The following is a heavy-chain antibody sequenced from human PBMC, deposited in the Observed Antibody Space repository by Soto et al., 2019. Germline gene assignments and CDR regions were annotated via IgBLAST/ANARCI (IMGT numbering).Heavy chain of an antibody. J-gene: IGHJ4*02. V-gene: IGHV1-69*11. CDR3: ARDFQSGYFDY. D-gene: IGHD1-26*01. Sequence: QVRLVQSGAEVKKPGSSVKVSCKASGGIFSTYVISWVRQAPGQGLEWMGGIVPLLGTPNYAQKFQGRVTITADESTSTAYMELSSLRSEDTAVYYCARDFQSGYFDYWGQGTLVTISS. CDR1: GGIFSTYV. CDR2: IVPLLGTP.